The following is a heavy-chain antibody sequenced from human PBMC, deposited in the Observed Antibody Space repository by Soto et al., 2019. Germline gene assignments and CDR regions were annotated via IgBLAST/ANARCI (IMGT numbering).Heavy chain of an antibody. Sequence: QVQLVESGGGVVQPGRSLRLSCVASGFTFSDYGMHWVRQAPGKGLEWVAVVPYDGSKNYYADSVKGRFTISRDNSKNTLSLQMTSLRAEDTAIYYCAKDLSVIATVSYFDYWGQGTLVTVSS. CDR1: GFTFSDYG. CDR3: AKDLSVIATVSYFDY. CDR2: VPYDGSKN. J-gene: IGHJ4*02. D-gene: IGHD4-17*01. V-gene: IGHV3-30*18.